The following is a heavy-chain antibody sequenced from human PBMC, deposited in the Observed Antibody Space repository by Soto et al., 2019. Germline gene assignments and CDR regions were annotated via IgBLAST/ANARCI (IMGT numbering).Heavy chain of an antibody. V-gene: IGHV1-69*13. CDR1: GGTFSSYA. Sequence: ASVKVPCKASGGTFSSYAISWVRQAPGQGLEWMGGIIPIFGTANYAQKFQGRVTITADESTSTAYMELSSLRSEDTAVYYCARDPLYYDSSGYRTPTIYYFDYWGQGTLVTVSS. D-gene: IGHD3-22*01. J-gene: IGHJ4*02. CDR3: ARDPLYYDSSGYRTPTIYYFDY. CDR2: IIPIFGTA.